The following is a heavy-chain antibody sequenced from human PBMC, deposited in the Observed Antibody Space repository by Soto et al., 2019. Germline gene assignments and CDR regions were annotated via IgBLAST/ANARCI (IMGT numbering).Heavy chain of an antibody. CDR3: ARELGGNSEDIDY. CDR2: IYHSGST. J-gene: IGHJ4*02. D-gene: IGHD2-21*02. Sequence: PSETLSLTCTVSGGSISSGGYSWSWIRQPPGKGLEWIGYIYHSGSTYYNPSLKSRVTISVDRSKNQFSLKLSSVTAADTAVYYCARELGGNSEDIDYWGQGTLVTVSS. V-gene: IGHV4-30-2*01. CDR1: GGSISSGGYS.